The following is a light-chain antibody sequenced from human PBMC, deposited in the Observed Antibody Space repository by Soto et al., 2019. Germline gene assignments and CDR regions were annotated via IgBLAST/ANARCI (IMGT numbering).Light chain of an antibody. CDR3: QQYNSFSLT. CDR1: PINSTS. V-gene: IGKV1-9*01. CDR2: AAS. J-gene: IGKJ4*01. Sequence: GERVTITCRASPINSTSLAWYQLKPGKAPKLLIYAASTLDSGVPSRFSGSGSGTEFTLTISSLQPDECATYYCQQYNSFSLTFGGGTKVDIK.